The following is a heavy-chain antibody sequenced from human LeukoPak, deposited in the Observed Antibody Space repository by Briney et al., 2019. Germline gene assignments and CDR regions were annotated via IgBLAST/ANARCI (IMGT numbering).Heavy chain of an antibody. D-gene: IGHD2-2*03. Sequence: GGSLRLSCAASGFTFSSYSMNWVRQAPGKGLEWVSSICSSSSYIYYADSVKGRFTISRDNAKNSLYLQMNSLRAEDTAVYYCARASGYCSSTSCYGGLDYWGEGTLVTVSS. CDR1: GFTFSSYS. V-gene: IGHV3-21*01. J-gene: IGHJ4*02. CDR3: ARASGYCSSTSCYGGLDY. CDR2: ICSSSSYI.